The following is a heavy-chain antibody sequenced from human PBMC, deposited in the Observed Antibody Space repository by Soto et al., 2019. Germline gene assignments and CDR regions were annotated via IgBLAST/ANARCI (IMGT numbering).Heavy chain of an antibody. Sequence: TGGSLRLSCAASGFTFSSYSMNWVRQAPGKGLEWVSAISGSGGSTYYADSVKGRFTISRDNSKNTLYLQMNSLRAEDTAVYYCAKDFTYYYDSSGYFGYWGQGTLVTVSS. CDR1: GFTFSSYS. CDR2: ISGSGGST. D-gene: IGHD3-22*01. V-gene: IGHV3-23*01. CDR3: AKDFTYYYDSSGYFGY. J-gene: IGHJ4*02.